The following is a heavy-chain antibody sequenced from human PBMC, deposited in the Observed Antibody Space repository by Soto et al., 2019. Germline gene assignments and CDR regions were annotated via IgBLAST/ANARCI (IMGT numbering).Heavy chain of an antibody. V-gene: IGHV3-73*01. Sequence: PGGSLRLSCSASGFTFSRSDLHWVRQAPGKGLEWVGRVRSKIHNYATSFADSVRGGFTISRNDSDNTVSLEMSGLKSEDTALYYCSRHEEGRRMVFYGMDVWGQGTTVTVSS. CDR1: GFTFSRSD. CDR2: VRSKIHNYAT. CDR3: SRHEEGRRMVFYGMDV. D-gene: IGHD2-8*01. J-gene: IGHJ6*02.